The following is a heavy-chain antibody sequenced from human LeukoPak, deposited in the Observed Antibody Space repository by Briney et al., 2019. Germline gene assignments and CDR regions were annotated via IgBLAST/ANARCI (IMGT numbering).Heavy chain of an antibody. CDR2: IYYSGST. Sequence: KPSETLSLTCTVSGGPIRSYYWSWIRQSPGKGLEWIGYIYYSGSTNYNPSLKSRVTISVDTSKNQFSLKLSSVTAADTAVYYCARTSVPALSWFDPWGQGTLVTVSS. D-gene: IGHD2-2*01. CDR3: ARTSVPALSWFDP. J-gene: IGHJ5*02. V-gene: IGHV4-59*08. CDR1: GGPIRSYY.